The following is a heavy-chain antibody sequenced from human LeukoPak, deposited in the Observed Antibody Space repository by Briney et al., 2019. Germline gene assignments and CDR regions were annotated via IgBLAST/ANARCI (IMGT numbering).Heavy chain of an antibody. Sequence: GGSLRLSCVASGFTFSRYSMNWVRQAPGKGLEWVSSISSSSSYIYYADSVKGRFTISRDNAKNSLSLQMNSLRAEDPAVYYCARDGGAGELSAIGAFDIWGQGTMVTVSS. CDR2: ISSSSSYI. CDR1: GFTFSRYS. CDR3: ARDGGAGELSAIGAFDI. V-gene: IGHV3-21*01. J-gene: IGHJ3*02. D-gene: IGHD3-16*02.